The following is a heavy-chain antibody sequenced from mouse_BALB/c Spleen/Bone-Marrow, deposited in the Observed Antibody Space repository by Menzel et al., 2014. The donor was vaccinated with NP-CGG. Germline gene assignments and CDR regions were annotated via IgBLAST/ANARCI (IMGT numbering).Heavy chain of an antibody. V-gene: IGHV14-3*02. CDR2: IDPANGNT. CDR1: GFNIKDTY. Sequence: VQLQQSGAELVKPGASVKLSRTASGFNIKDTYMHWVKQRPEQGLEWIGRIDPANGNTKYDPKFQGKATITADTSSNTAFLQLSSLTSEDTAVYYCARYNEHYAMDDWGQGTSVTVSS. J-gene: IGHJ4*01. CDR3: ARYNEHYAMDD.